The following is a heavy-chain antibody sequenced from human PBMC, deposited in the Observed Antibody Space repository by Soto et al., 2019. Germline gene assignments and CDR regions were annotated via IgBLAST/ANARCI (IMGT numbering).Heavy chain of an antibody. J-gene: IGHJ6*03. CDR1: GGSISSSSYY. V-gene: IGHV4-39*01. Sequence: QLQLQESGPGLVKPSETLSLTCTVSGGSISSSSYYWGWIRQPPGKGLEWIGSIYYSGSTYYNPSLKSRVTISVDTSKNQFSLKLSSVTAADTAVYYCARRPNYYYMDVWGKGTTVTVSS. CDR2: IYYSGST. CDR3: ARRPNYYYMDV.